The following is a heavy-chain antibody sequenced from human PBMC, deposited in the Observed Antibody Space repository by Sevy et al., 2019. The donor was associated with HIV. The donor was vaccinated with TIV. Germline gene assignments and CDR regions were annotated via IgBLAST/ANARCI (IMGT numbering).Heavy chain of an antibody. CDR1: GFTFSNYW. CDR2: IKQDGSEK. CDR3: AAGTGWLIDY. J-gene: IGHJ4*02. Sequence: GGSLRLSCAASGFTFSNYWMNWVRQAPGKGLEWVAIIKQDGSEKYYVDSVKGRFTVSRDNAKNSLYLQMDSLRADDTAVYYCAAGTGWLIDYWGQGTLVTASS. V-gene: IGHV3-7*01. D-gene: IGHD3-22*01.